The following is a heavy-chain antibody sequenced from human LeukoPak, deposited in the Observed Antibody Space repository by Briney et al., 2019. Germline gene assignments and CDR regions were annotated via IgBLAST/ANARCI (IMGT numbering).Heavy chain of an antibody. CDR3: ATSQSSVAGIIGD. CDR2: ISGSGSNK. V-gene: IGHV3-11*04. J-gene: IGHJ4*02. D-gene: IGHD6-19*01. Sequence: PGGSLRLSCAASGFSFSDYFMTWIRQAPGKGLEWGSYISGSGSNKYYADSVKGRFTISRDNAKNSLYLQMNSLRVEDTAVYYCATSQSSVAGIIGDWGQGTLVTVSS. CDR1: GFSFSDYF.